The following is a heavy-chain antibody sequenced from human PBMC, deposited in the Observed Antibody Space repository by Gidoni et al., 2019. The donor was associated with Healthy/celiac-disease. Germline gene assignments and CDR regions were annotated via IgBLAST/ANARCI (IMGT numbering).Heavy chain of an antibody. CDR3: ARDQGLLAGDGWEYYFDY. J-gene: IGHJ4*02. Sequence: QVQLVQSGAEVKKPGSSVKVSCKASGGTFSSYAISWVRQAPGQGLEWMGGIIPIFGTANYAQKFQGRVTITADESTSTAYMELSSLRSEDTAVYYCARDQGLLAGDGWEYYFDYWGQGTLVTVSS. CDR2: IIPIFGTA. D-gene: IGHD6-19*01. V-gene: IGHV1-69*01. CDR1: GGTFSSYA.